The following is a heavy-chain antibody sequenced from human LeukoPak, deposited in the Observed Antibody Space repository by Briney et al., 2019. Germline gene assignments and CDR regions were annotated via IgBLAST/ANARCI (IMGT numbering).Heavy chain of an antibody. Sequence: PSETLSLTCTVSGGSISSRSYYWGWIPQPPGKGLEWIGSIYYSGSTYYNPSLKSRVTISVDTSKNQFSLKLSSVTAADTAVYYCASGTIFGVVTPFDYWGQGTLVTVSS. D-gene: IGHD3-3*01. V-gene: IGHV4-39*01. J-gene: IGHJ4*02. CDR3: ASGTIFGVVTPFDY. CDR1: GGSISSRSYY. CDR2: IYYSGST.